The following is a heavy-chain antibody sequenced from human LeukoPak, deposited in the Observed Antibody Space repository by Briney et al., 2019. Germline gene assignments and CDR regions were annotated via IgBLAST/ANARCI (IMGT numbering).Heavy chain of an antibody. D-gene: IGHD1-26*01. CDR1: GFTFSNFW. Sequence: PGGSLRLSCAASGFTFSNFWMTWVRQAPGKGLEWVGSIKQDGSEKYYVDSVKGRFTFSRDNGKNSVYPQMSSLRADDTAVYYCASQRDGASDYWGQGTLVTVSS. J-gene: IGHJ4*02. CDR3: ASQRDGASDY. CDR2: IKQDGSEK. V-gene: IGHV3-7*01.